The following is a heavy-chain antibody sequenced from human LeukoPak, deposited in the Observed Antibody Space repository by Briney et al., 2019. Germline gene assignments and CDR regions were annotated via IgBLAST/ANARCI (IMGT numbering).Heavy chain of an antibody. J-gene: IGHJ4*02. CDR3: AKDRLRGGYGFDLMNY. CDR2: IKQDGSEK. Sequence: GGSLRLSCAASGFTFSSYWMSWVRQAPGKGLEWVANIKQDGSEKYYVDSVKGRFTISRDNAKNSLYLQMNSLRAEDTAMYYCAKDRLRGGYGFDLMNYWGQGTLVTVSS. CDR1: GFTFSSYW. V-gene: IGHV3-7*01. D-gene: IGHD5-18*01.